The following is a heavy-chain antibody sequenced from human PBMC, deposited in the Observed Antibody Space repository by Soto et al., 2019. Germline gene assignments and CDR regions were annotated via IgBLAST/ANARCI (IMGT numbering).Heavy chain of an antibody. CDR3: ARIILPFEYSSSSGYFDY. CDR2: INPSGGST. Sequence: ASVKVSCKASGYTFTSHYMHWVRQAPGQGLEWMGIINPSGGSTSYAQKFQGRVTMTRDTSTRTVYMEMSSLRSEDTAVYYCARIILPFEYSSSSGYFDYWGQGNPVTVS. J-gene: IGHJ4*02. D-gene: IGHD6-6*01. CDR1: GYTFTSHY. V-gene: IGHV1-46*01.